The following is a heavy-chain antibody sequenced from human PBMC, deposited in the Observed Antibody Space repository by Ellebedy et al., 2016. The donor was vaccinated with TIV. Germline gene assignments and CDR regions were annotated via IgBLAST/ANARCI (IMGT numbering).Heavy chain of an antibody. V-gene: IGHV3-9*01. CDR3: TKDLLRGIWGGSGRDY. Sequence: GGSLRLSXAASGFTFDDYAMHWVRQAPGKGLERVSGISWRGHYIGYADSVRGRFTISRGNAKNSLYLQMNSLRIEDTAVYYCTKDLLRGIWGGSGRDYWGQGTLVTVSS. CDR1: GFTFDDYA. CDR2: ISWRGHYI. J-gene: IGHJ4*02. D-gene: IGHD7-27*01.